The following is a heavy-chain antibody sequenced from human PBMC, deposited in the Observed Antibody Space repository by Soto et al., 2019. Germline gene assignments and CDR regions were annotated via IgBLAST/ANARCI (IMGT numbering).Heavy chain of an antibody. CDR2: IIPIFGTA. J-gene: IGHJ6*02. CDR3: AREGSTVTQPYGMDA. D-gene: IGHD4-17*01. Sequence: SVKVSCKASGGTFSSYAISWVRQAPGQGLEWMGGIIPIFGTANYAQKFQGRVTITADKSTSTAYMELSSLRSEDTAVYYCAREGSTVTQPYGMDAWGQGTTVTVS. CDR1: GGTFSSYA. V-gene: IGHV1-69*06.